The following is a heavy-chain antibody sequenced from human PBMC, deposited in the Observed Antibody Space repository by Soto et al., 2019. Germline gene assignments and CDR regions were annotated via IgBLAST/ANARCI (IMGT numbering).Heavy chain of an antibody. V-gene: IGHV3-21*01. CDR3: TRDASRDSSARGWFDP. D-gene: IGHD6-13*01. J-gene: IGHJ5*02. Sequence: GGSLRLSCAASGFTFRGFTMNWVRQAPGKGLEWVSTISSNSAYIYYTDALRGRFTISRDNAKNSLHLQMNSLRAEDTAVYYCTRDASRDSSARGWFDPWGPGTLVTV. CDR2: ISSNSAYI. CDR1: GFTFRGFT.